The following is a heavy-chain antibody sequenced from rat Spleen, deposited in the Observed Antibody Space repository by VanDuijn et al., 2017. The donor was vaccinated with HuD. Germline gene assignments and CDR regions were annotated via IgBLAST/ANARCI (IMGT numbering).Heavy chain of an antibody. CDR3: ARGGVYYGLLDY. D-gene: IGHD1-6*01. V-gene: IGHV2-30*01. Sequence: QVQLKESGPGLVQPSQTLSLTCTVSGFSLTNYHVHWVRQSPGKGLEWMAVIWSGGNTDYNSALKSRLSISRDTSKSQVFLKMNSLQTEDTATYYCARGGVYYGLLDYWGQGVMVTVSS. CDR1: GFSLTNYH. CDR2: IWSGGNT. J-gene: IGHJ2*01.